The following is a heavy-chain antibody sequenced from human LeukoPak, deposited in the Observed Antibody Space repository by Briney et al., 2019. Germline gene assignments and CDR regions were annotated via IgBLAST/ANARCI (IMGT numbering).Heavy chain of an antibody. CDR2: INHSGST. CDR1: GGSFSGYY. Sequence: LETLSLTCAVYGGSFSGYYWSWIRQPPGKGLEWIGEINHSGSTNYNPSLKSRVTISVDTSKNQFSLKLSSVTAADTAVYYCARGENWGQGTLVTVTS. V-gene: IGHV4-34*01. CDR3: ARGEN. J-gene: IGHJ4*02.